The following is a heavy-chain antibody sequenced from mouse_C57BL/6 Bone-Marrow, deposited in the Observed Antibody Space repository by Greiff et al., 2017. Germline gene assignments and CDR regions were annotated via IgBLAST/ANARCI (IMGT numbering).Heavy chain of an antibody. CDR3: ARDYSNPDAMDD. CDR1: GYTFTSYW. J-gene: IGHJ4*01. CDR2: IDPSDSYT. Sequence: VQLQQPGAELVMPGASVKLSCKASGYTFTSYWMHWVKQRPGQGLEWIGEIDPSDSYTNYNQKFKGKFTLTVDKSSSTAYMQLISLTSEDSAVYYCARDYSNPDAMDDWGQGTSVTVSS. V-gene: IGHV1-69*01. D-gene: IGHD2-5*01.